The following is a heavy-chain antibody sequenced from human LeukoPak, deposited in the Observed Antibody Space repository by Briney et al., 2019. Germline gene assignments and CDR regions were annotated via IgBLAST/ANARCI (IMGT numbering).Heavy chain of an antibody. V-gene: IGHV4-59*01. J-gene: IGHJ6*03. Sequence: PSETLSLTCTVSGGSISSYYWSWIRQPPGKGLEWIGYIYYSGSTNYNPSPKSRVTISVDTSKNQFSLKLSSVTAADTAVYYCARTSQRLAYYYYYYYMDVWGKGTTVTVSS. CDR1: GGSISSYY. CDR3: ARTSQRLAYYYYYYYMDV. D-gene: IGHD6-25*01. CDR2: IYYSGST.